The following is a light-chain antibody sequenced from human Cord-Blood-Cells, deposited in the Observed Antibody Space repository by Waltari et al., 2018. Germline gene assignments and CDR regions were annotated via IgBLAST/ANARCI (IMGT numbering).Light chain of an antibody. CDR3: QQYDNLPIT. CDR2: DAS. V-gene: IGKV1-33*01. Sequence: DIQMTQSPSSLSASVGDRGTITCQASQDISNYLNWYQQKPGKAPKLLIYDASNLETGVPSRFSGSGSGTDFTFTISILQPEDIATYYCQQYDNLPITFGQGTRLEIK. J-gene: IGKJ5*01. CDR1: QDISNY.